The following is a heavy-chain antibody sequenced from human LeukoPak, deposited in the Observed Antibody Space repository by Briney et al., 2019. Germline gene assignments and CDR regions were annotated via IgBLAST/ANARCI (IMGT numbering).Heavy chain of an antibody. CDR2: IKQDGSEK. CDR3: ARGPYYYGLYYFDY. D-gene: IGHD3-10*01. Sequence: SGGSLRPSCAASGFTFSSYWMSWVRQAPGKGLEWVANIKQDGSEKYYVDSVKGRFTISRDNAKNSLYLQMNSLRAEDTAVYYCARGPYYYGLYYFDYWGQGTLVTVSS. V-gene: IGHV3-7*03. J-gene: IGHJ4*02. CDR1: GFTFSSYW.